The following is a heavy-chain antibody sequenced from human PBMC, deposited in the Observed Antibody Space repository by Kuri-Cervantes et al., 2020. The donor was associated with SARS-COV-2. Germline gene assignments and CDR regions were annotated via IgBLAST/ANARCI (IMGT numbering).Heavy chain of an antibody. D-gene: IGHD3-3*01. CDR3: ARHHYDFWSGYHENWFDS. Sequence: ESLKISCTVSGGSISSYYWSWIRQPPGKGLEWIGYIYYSGSTNYNPSLKSRVTISVDTSKNQFSLKLSSVTAADTAVYYCARHHYDFWSGYHENWFDSWGQGTLVTVSS. CDR1: GGSISSYY. J-gene: IGHJ5*01. CDR2: IYYSGST. V-gene: IGHV4-59*01.